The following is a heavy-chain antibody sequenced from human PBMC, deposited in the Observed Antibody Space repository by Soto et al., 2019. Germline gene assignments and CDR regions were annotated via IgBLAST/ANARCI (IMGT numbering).Heavy chain of an antibody. D-gene: IGHD2-2*02. CDR2: ISYDGSDK. J-gene: IGHJ4*02. Sequence: LRLSCAASGFTFNTYGMHWVRQAPGKGLEWVAVISYDGSDKFYADSVKGRFTISRDNSKNTLYLQMSSLRPEDTAIYYCAKSPNFYCSSPNCYKYYFDYWGQGTLVTVSS. CDR3: AKSPNFYCSSPNCYKYYFDY. V-gene: IGHV3-30*18. CDR1: GFTFNTYG.